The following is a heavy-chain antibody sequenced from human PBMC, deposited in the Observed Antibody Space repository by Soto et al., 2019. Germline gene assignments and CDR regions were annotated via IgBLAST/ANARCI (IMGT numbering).Heavy chain of an antibody. Sequence: GGSLRLSCAASGFTFSSYSMNWVRQAPGKGLEWVSSISSSSSYIYYADSVKGRFTISRDNAKNSLYLQMNSLRAEDTAVYYCASYFGGRNCSESNTLLVYWGQGTLVTVSS. CDR3: ASYFGGRNCSESNTLLVY. CDR2: ISSSSSYI. V-gene: IGHV3-21*01. D-gene: IGHD3-3*01. CDR1: GFTFSSYS. J-gene: IGHJ4*02.